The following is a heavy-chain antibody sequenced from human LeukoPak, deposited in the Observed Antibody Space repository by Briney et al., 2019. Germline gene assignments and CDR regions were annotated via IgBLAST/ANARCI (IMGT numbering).Heavy chain of an antibody. J-gene: IGHJ5*02. Sequence: ASVKVSCKASGYTFTSYYMHWVRQAPGQGLEWMGIINPSGGRTSYAQKFQGRVTMTRDTSTSTVYMELSSLRSEDTAVYYCARVGGYDSSGYYSWFDPWGQGTLVTVSS. D-gene: IGHD3-22*01. V-gene: IGHV1-46*01. CDR2: INPSGGRT. CDR3: ARVGGYDSSGYYSWFDP. CDR1: GYTFTSYY.